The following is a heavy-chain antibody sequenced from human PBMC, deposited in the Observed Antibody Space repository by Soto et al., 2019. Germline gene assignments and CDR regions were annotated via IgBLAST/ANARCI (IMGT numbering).Heavy chain of an antibody. D-gene: IGHD3-9*01. CDR3: ASSLRYFDWLLLGTWFDP. CDR2: IDPSDSYT. CDR1: GYSFTSYW. J-gene: IGHJ5*02. V-gene: IGHV5-10-1*01. Sequence: SLKISCKGSGYSFTSYWISWVRQMPGKGLEWMGRIDPSDSYTNYSPSFQGHVTISADKSISTAYLQWSSLKASDTAMYYCASSLRYFDWLLLGTWFDPWGQGTLVTVSS.